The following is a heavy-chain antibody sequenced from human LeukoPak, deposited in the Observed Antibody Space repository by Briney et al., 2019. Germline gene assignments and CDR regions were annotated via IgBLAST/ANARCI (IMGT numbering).Heavy chain of an antibody. Sequence: PSETLSLTCTVSGRSIRSYYWGWIRQPPGKGLEWIWRIYTSGSTNYNPSLKSRVNMSVDTSKNQFSLKLSSVTAADTAVYYCARGVRGVVRGVNYYYYMDVWGKGTTVTISS. J-gene: IGHJ6*03. V-gene: IGHV4-4*07. D-gene: IGHD3-10*01. CDR3: ARGVRGVVRGVNYYYYMDV. CDR2: IYTSGST. CDR1: GRSIRSYY.